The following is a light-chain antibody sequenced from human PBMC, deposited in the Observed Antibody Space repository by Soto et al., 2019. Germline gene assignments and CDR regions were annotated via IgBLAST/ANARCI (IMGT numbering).Light chain of an antibody. CDR3: QTWGTGIVV. V-gene: IGLV4-69*01. J-gene: IGLJ2*01. CDR1: SEHSSYA. CDR2: LNSDGSH. Sequence: QSVLTQSPSASASLGASVKFTCTLSSEHSSYAIAWHQQQPEKGPRYLMKLNSDGSHNTGDGIPDRFSGSSSGAERYLTISSPQSEDEADYYCQTWGTGIVVFGGGTKLTVL.